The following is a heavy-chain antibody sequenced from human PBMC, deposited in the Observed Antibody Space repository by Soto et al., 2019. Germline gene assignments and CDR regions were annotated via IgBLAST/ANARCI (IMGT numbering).Heavy chain of an antibody. D-gene: IGHD2-21*01. Sequence: PGGSLRLSCAASGFTFSSYEMNWVRQAPGKGLEWVSYISSSGSTIYYADSVKGRFTISRDNAKNSLYLQMNSLRAEDTAVYYCARDWGGTGVCYYYYGIDVWGQGTTVTVSS. J-gene: IGHJ6*02. CDR3: ARDWGGTGVCYYYYGIDV. CDR1: GFTFSSYE. V-gene: IGHV3-48*03. CDR2: ISSSGSTI.